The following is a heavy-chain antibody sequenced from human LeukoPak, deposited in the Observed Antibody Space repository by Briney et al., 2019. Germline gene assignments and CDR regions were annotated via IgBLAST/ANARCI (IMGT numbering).Heavy chain of an antibody. CDR1: GFTFGDYA. CDR2: IRSKAYGGTT. D-gene: IGHD3-16*01. Sequence: PGGSLRLSCRTSGFTFGDYAMSRVRQAPGKGLEWVGVIRSKAYGGTTEYVASVKGRFTISRDGSKSIAYLQMNSLTTEDTAVYYCSRGGYYYYYYMDVWGKGTTVTVSS. J-gene: IGHJ6*03. V-gene: IGHV3-49*04. CDR3: SRGGYYYYYYMDV.